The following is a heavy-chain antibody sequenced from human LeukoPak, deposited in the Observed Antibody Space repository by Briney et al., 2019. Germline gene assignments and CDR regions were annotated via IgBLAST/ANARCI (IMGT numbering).Heavy chain of an antibody. CDR2: INPSGGST. V-gene: IGHV1-46*01. Sequence: GASVKVSCKASGYTFTSYYMHWVRQAPGQGLEWMGIINPSGGSTSYAQKFQGRVTMTRDTSTSTVYMELSSLRSEDTAVYYCARDNPSSERHYYGSGSSNWFDPWGQGTLVTVSS. CDR1: GYTFTSYY. CDR3: ARDNPSSERHYYGSGSSNWFDP. D-gene: IGHD3-10*01. J-gene: IGHJ5*02.